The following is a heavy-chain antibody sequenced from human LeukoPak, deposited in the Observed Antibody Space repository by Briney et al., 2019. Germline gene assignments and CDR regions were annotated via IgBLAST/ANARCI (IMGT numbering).Heavy chain of an antibody. CDR3: AKVSAVTTQVGYFDY. Sequence: GGSLRLSCAASGFTFSSYAMSWVRQAPGKGLEWVPAISGSGGSTYYADSVKGRFTISRDNSKNTLYLQMNSLRAEDTAVYYCAKVSAVTTQVGYFDYWGQGTLVTVSS. D-gene: IGHD4-17*01. V-gene: IGHV3-23*01. CDR1: GFTFSSYA. CDR2: ISGSGGST. J-gene: IGHJ4*02.